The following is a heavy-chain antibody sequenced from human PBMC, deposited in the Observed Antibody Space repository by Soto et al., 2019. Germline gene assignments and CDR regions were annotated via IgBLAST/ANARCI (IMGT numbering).Heavy chain of an antibody. CDR2: ISGSGGST. CDR3: AKDLGTSIAEPNWFEP. J-gene: IGHJ5*02. V-gene: IGHV3-23*01. Sequence: EVQLLESGGGLVQPGGSLRLSCAASGFTFSSYAMSWVRQAPGKGLEWVSAISGSGGSTYYADSVKGRFTISRDNSKNTLYLQMNSLRAEDTAVYYCAKDLGTSIAEPNWFEPWGQGTLVTVSS. D-gene: IGHD6-6*01. CDR1: GFTFSSYA.